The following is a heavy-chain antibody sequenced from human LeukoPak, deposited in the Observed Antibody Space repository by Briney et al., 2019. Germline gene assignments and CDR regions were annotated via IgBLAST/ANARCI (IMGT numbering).Heavy chain of an antibody. J-gene: IGHJ5*02. CDR2: ITHNGYT. Sequence: PSETLSLTCAVYGGSFSGYYWGWIRQPLGKGLQWIGEITHNGYTNYNPALKSRVTISIDTSKTEFSLKVSSVTAADMAIYYCAASGGPINWFDPWGQGTLVTVSS. V-gene: IGHV4-34*01. CDR3: AASGGPINWFDP. D-gene: IGHD3-10*01. CDR1: GGSFSGYY.